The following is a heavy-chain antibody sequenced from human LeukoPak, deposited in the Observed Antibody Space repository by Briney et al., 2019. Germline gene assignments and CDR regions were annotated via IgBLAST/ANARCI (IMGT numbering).Heavy chain of an antibody. D-gene: IGHD6-6*01. V-gene: IGHV4-61*02. CDR3: ARDLAYSSSSGWFDP. CDR2: IYTSGST. J-gene: IGHJ5*02. CDR1: GGSISSGSYY. Sequence: PSQTLSLTCTVSGGSISSGSYYWSWIRQPAGKGLEWIGRIYTSGSTNYNPSLKSRVTISVDTSKNQFSLKLSSVTAADTAVYYCARDLAYSSSSGWFDPWGQGALVTVSS.